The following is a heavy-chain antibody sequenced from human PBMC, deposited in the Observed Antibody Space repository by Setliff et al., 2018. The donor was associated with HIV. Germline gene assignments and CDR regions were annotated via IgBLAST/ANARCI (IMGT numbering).Heavy chain of an antibody. V-gene: IGHV4-61*08. CDR1: DDSLSRSDFY. J-gene: IGHJ6*03. CDR3: ARGLVNLSRCYYYYMDV. CDR2: IYYSGSA. Sequence: SETLSLTCTVTDDSLSRSDFYWAWIRQPPGKGLEWIGYIYYSGSATYTPSLKSRVTMSVDTSKNQFSLKLSSVTAADTAVYYCARGLVNLSRCYYYYMDVWGKGTTVTVSS. D-gene: IGHD3-10*01.